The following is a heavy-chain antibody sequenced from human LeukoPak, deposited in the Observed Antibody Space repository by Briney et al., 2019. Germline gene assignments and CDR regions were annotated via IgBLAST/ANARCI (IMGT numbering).Heavy chain of an antibody. D-gene: IGHD6-13*01. Sequence: SETLSLTCAVYGGSFSGYYWSWIRQPPGKGLEGIGGINHSGSTNYNPSLKSRFTISVDTSKNQFSLKLSSVTAADTAVYYCARGLYSSIALSSSWHHVFDPWGQGTLVTVSS. CDR3: ARGLYSSIALSSSWHHVFDP. V-gene: IGHV4-34*01. CDR2: INHSGST. J-gene: IGHJ5*02. CDR1: GGSFSGYY.